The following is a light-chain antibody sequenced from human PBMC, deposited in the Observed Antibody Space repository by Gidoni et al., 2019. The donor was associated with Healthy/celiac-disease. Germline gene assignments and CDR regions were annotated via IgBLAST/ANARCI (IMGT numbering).Light chain of an antibody. CDR2: AAS. CDR3: QQNYSILT. CDR1: QSISSY. Sequence: DIQMTQSPSPLSASVGDRVTITCRASQSISSYLNWYQQKPGKAPKLLIYAASSLQSGVPSRFSGSGSGTDFTLSISSLQPEDFATYYCQQNYSILTFGPGTKVDIK. J-gene: IGKJ3*01. V-gene: IGKV1-39*01.